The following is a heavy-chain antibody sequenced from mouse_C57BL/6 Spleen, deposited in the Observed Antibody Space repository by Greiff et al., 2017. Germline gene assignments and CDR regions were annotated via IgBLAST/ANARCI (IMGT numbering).Heavy chain of an antibody. CDR1: GYTFTSYW. CDR3: ARGTMVTTEDWFAY. CDR2: IHPNSGST. V-gene: IGHV1-64*01. D-gene: IGHD2-2*01. J-gene: IGHJ3*01. Sequence: VQLQQPGAELVKPGASVKLSCKASGYTFTSYWMHWVKQRPGQGLEWIGMIHPNSGSTNYNEKFKSKATLTVDKSSSTAYMQLSSLTSEDSAVYYCARGTMVTTEDWFAYWGQGTLVTVSA.